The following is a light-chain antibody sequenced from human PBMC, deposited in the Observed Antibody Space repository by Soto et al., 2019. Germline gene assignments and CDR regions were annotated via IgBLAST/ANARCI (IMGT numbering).Light chain of an antibody. CDR2: GAT. CDR3: QQSYIIPLT. CDR1: QSITTY. V-gene: IGKV1-39*01. Sequence: DITMTQSPSSLSASVGDRVTITCRASQSITTYLNWYQQKPGKAPKLLIFGATALQSGVPSRFSGSGSGTDFTLTISSLQPEDFAIYHCQQSYIIPLTFGGGTKVDVK. J-gene: IGKJ4*01.